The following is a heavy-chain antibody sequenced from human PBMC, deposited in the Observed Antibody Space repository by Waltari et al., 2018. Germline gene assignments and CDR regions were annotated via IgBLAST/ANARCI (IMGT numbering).Heavy chain of an antibody. D-gene: IGHD3-10*01. CDR1: GGSFSGYY. V-gene: IGHV4-34*01. J-gene: IGHJ4*02. CDR2: INHSGST. Sequence: QVQLQQWGAGLLKPSETLSLTCAVYGGSFSGYYWSWIRQPPGKGLEWIGEINHSGSTNYNPSLMSRVTISVDTSKNQFSLKLGSVTAADTAVYYCARGGGVWFGELSATTFDYWGQGTLVTVSS. CDR3: ARGGGVWFGELSATTFDY.